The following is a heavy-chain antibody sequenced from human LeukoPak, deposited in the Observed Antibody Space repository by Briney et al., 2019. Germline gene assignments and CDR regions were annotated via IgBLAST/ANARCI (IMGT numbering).Heavy chain of an antibody. D-gene: IGHD6-13*01. V-gene: IGHV3-23*01. CDR1: GFTFSSYW. Sequence: GGSLRLSCAASGFTFSSYWMNWVRQAPGKGLEWVSGISGSGGFTYYADSLKGRFTISRDNSKNMLYLQMNSLRVEDTAVYYCAKGHGSTWYDGLYYFDYWGQGILVTVSS. CDR3: AKGHGSTWYDGLYYFDY. CDR2: ISGSGGFT. J-gene: IGHJ4*02.